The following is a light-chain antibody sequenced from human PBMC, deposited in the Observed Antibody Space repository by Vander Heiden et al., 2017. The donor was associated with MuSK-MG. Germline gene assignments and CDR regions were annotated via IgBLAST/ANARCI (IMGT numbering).Light chain of an antibody. CDR2: GAS. CDR3: QQYYVRPLS. CDR1: QGINSF. V-gene: IGKV1-16*01. J-gene: IGKJ4*01. Sequence: IQMTQSPSSVSASVGDRVTISCRASQGINSFLGWFQQKPGEAPKTLIYGASTLRSGVPSRFSGSGSATEYTLTINSLQADDVGTYYCQQYYVRPLSFGGGTKVEL.